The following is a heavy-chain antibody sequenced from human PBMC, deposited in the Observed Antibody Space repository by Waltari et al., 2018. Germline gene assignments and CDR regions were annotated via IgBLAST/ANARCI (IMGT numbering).Heavy chain of an antibody. Sequence: QVQLVQSGAEVKKPGASVKVSCKASGYTFTGYYMHWVRQAPGQGLEWMGWINPNSGGTNYAQKFQGWVTMTRDTSISTAYMELSRLRSDDTAVYYCARYYSSSSGYYYGMDVWGQGTTVTVSS. D-gene: IGHD6-13*01. CDR2: INPNSGGT. CDR3: ARYYSSSSGYYYGMDV. CDR1: GYTFTGYY. V-gene: IGHV1-2*04. J-gene: IGHJ6*02.